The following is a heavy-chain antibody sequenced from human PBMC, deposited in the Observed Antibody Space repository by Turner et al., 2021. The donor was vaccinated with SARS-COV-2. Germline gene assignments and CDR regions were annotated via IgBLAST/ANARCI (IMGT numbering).Heavy chain of an antibody. Sequence: EVQLVESGGGLVKPGGSWRLSGEPPGFTFSSYSMNWVRQAPGKGLEWVSCISSSSSYIYYADSVKGRFTISRDNAKNSLYLQMNSLRAEDTAVYYCARWDNYYDSSGYYPDAFDIWGQGTMVTVSS. D-gene: IGHD3-22*01. CDR3: ARWDNYYDSSGYYPDAFDI. V-gene: IGHV3-21*01. CDR2: ISSSSSYI. J-gene: IGHJ3*02. CDR1: GFTFSSYS.